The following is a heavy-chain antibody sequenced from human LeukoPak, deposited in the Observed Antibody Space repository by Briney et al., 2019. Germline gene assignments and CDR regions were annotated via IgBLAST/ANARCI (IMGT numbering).Heavy chain of an antibody. CDR1: GFTLSSYG. CDR3: AKTPIAAAPPASYYFDY. V-gene: IGHV3-30*18. CDR2: ISYDGSSK. D-gene: IGHD6-13*01. J-gene: IGHJ4*02. Sequence: GGSLRLSCAVSGFTLSSYGMHWVRQASGKGLEWVTVISYDGSSKYYADSVKGRFTISRDNSKNTLYLQMNSLRAEDTAVYYCAKTPIAAAPPASYYFDYWGQGTLVTVSS.